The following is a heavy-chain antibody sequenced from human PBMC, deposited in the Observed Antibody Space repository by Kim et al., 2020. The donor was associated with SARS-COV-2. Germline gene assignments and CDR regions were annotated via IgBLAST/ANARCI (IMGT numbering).Heavy chain of an antibody. J-gene: IGHJ4*02. Sequence: GGSLRLSCAASGFTFSSYAMSWVRQAPGKWLEWVSAISGSGGSTYYADSVKGRFTISRDNSKNTLYLQMNSLRAEDTAVYYCAKVTAGSSWYYFDYWGQGTLVTVSS. CDR2: ISGSGGST. CDR1: GFTFSSYA. CDR3: AKVTAGSSWYYFDY. D-gene: IGHD6-13*01. V-gene: IGHV3-23*01.